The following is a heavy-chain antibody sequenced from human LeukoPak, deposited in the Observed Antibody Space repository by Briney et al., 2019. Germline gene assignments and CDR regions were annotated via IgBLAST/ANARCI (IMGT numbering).Heavy chain of an antibody. Sequence: ASVKVSCKASGYTFTSYGISWVRQAPGQGLEWMGWISAYNGNTNYAQELQGRVTMTTDTSTSTAYTELRSLRSDDTAVYYCARFLGYCSGGSCSLYDYWGQGTLVTVSS. CDR1: GYTFTSYG. CDR3: ARFLGYCSGGSCSLYDY. CDR2: ISAYNGNT. D-gene: IGHD2-15*01. V-gene: IGHV1-18*01. J-gene: IGHJ4*02.